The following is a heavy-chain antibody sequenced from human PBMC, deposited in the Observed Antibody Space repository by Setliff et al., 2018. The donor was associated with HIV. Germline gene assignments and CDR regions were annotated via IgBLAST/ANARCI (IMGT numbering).Heavy chain of an antibody. Sequence: PSETLSLTCTVPGGSINRSNYYWGWIRQPPGKGLEWIGTISYTGSTYYDTSLKSRVTISLDTSKNQFFLKLSSVTAPDTAIYYCARQTWEYYDTLTGYYRSPKNFDSWGQGTLVTVSS. J-gene: IGHJ4*02. D-gene: IGHD3-9*01. CDR3: ARQTWEYYDTLTGYYRSPKNFDS. V-gene: IGHV4-39*01. CDR2: ISYTGST. CDR1: GGSINRSNYY.